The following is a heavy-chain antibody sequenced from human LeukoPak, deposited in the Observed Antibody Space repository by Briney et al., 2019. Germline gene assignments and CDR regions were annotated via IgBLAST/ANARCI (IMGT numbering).Heavy chain of an antibody. CDR3: ARLRRDINDWYADDC. CDR2: ISITEGT. D-gene: IGHD6-19*01. Sequence: SETLSLTCSVSGGSVNTYYWSWIRQSAGKGLEWVGRISITEGTNYNPSLKSRVSMSVDASKNQVSLKLGSVTAADTAVYYCARLRRDINDWYADDCWGQGTLVTVSS. J-gene: IGHJ4*02. CDR1: GGSVNTYY. V-gene: IGHV4-4*07.